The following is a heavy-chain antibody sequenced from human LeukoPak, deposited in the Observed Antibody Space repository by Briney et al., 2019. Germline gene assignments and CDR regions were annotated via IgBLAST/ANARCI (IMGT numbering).Heavy chain of an antibody. J-gene: IGHJ6*02. Sequence: ASVTVSCKASGYTFTSYGISWVRQAPGQGLEWMGWISAYNGNTNYAQKLQGRVTMTTDTSTSTAYMELRSLRSDDTAVYYCARSPQSYYYYYYGTDVWGQGTTVTVSS. CDR2: ISAYNGNT. V-gene: IGHV1-18*01. CDR1: GYTFTSYG. CDR3: ARSPQSYYYYYYGTDV.